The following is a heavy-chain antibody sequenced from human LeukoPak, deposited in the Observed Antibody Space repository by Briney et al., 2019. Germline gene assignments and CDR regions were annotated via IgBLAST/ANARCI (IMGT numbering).Heavy chain of an antibody. CDR2: IYYSGST. V-gene: IGHV4-59*01. CDR3: ARSKTAQGSSSWCSLFWFDP. CDR1: GGSISSYY. Sequence: PSETLSLTCTVSGGSISSYYWSWIRQPPGKGLEWIGYIYYSGSTNYNPSLKSRVTISVDTSKNQFSLKLSSVTAADTAVYYCARSKTAQGSSSWCSLFWFDPWGQGTLVTVSS. J-gene: IGHJ5*02. D-gene: IGHD6-6*01.